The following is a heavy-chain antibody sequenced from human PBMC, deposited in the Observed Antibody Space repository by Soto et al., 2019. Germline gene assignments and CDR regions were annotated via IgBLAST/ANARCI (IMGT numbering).Heavy chain of an antibody. J-gene: IGHJ4*02. CDR1: GGTFSSYP. CDR2: IIPVLGIP. D-gene: IGHD5-12*01. V-gene: IGHV1-69*02. Sequence: QVQLVQSGAEVKKPGSSVKVSCKASGGTFSSYPISWVRQAPGQGLEWMGRIIPVLGIPNYAQKFQGRVTITADKATRTAYMELSSLRSEDTAVYYCARALVSDYDTDYWGQGTLGHRLL. CDR3: ARALVSDYDTDY.